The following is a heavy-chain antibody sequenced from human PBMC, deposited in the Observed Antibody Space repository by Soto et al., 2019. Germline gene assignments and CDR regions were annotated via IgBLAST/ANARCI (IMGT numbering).Heavy chain of an antibody. CDR3: ARGYYDSNGQSNTFDI. V-gene: IGHV4-59*01. CDR2: VYYSGST. J-gene: IGHJ3*02. Sequence: LSLTCTVSGASISSSYWSWIRQFPGKGLEWIGYVYYSGSTNYNPSLKSRVTMSVDTSKNQFSLKLSSVTAADTAMYYCARGYYDSNGQSNTFDIWGQGTMVTVSS. D-gene: IGHD3-22*01. CDR1: GASISSSY.